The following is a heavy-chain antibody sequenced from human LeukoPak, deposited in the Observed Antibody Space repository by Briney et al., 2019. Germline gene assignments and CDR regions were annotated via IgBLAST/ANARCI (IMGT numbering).Heavy chain of an antibody. CDR2: IYTSGST. J-gene: IGHJ4*02. CDR1: GGSISSYY. V-gene: IGHV4-4*07. CDR3: ARDHYDFWSADVFDY. Sequence: PSETLSLTCTVSGGSISSYYWSWIRQPAGKGLEWIGRIYTSGSTNYNPSLKSRVTMSVDTSKNQFSLKLSSVTAADTAVYYCARDHYDFWSADVFDYWGQGTLVTVSS. D-gene: IGHD3-3*01.